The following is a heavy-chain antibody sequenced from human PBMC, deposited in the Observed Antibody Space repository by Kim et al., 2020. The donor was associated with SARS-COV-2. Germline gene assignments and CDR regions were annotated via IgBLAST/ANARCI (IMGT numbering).Heavy chain of an antibody. CDR3: ARGRSSGWLDY. J-gene: IGHJ4*02. D-gene: IGHD6-19*01. V-gene: IGHV3-33*05. Sequence: GGSLRLSCAASGFTFSSYGMHWVRQAPGKGLEWVAVISYDGSNKYYADSVKGRFTISRDNSKNTLYLQMNSLRAEDTAVYYCARGRSSGWLDYWGQGTLVTVSS. CDR2: ISYDGSNK. CDR1: GFTFSSYG.